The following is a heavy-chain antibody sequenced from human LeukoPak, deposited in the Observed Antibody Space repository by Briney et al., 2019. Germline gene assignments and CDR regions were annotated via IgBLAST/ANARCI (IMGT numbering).Heavy chain of an antibody. CDR1: GFTFSSYA. D-gene: IGHD3-10*01. V-gene: IGHV3-23*01. CDR3: AKDHYYYGSGSYIDY. J-gene: IGHJ4*02. Sequence: GGSLRLSCAASGFTFSSYAMSWVRQAPGKGLEWVSAISGSGGSTYYADSVKGRFTISRDNSKNTLYLQMNSLRAEDTAVYYCAKDHYYYGSGSYIDYWDQGTLVTVSS. CDR2: ISGSGGST.